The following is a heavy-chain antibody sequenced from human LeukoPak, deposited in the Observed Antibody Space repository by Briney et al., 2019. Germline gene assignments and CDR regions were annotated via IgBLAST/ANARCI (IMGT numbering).Heavy chain of an antibody. CDR3: ARDGPAQMVDFDY. J-gene: IGHJ4*02. V-gene: IGHV1-2*02. D-gene: IGHD3-10*01. CDR2: IHPNNGAT. CDR1: GYTFTGSGWY. Sequence: ASVKVSFKASGYTFTGSGWYLYWLRQAPGQGLECVGWIHPNNGATLYAQKFQGRVAMTTDTSISTAYMELSRLRPDDTDMYYCARDGPAQMVDFDYWGQGTLVTVSS.